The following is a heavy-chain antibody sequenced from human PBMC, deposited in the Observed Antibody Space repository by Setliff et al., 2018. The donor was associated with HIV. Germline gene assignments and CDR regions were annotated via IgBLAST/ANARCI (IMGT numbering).Heavy chain of an antibody. CDR3: ARGYYSWGY. Sequence: PSETLSLTCTVSGGSINNKYWSWIRQPAGKGLEWIGRIYSGGNTNYNPSLKSRVVMSVDTSKNQFSLKLSSVTAADTAVYYCARGYYSWGYWGQGTLVTVSS. V-gene: IGHV4-4*07. J-gene: IGHJ4*02. CDR1: GGSINNKY. D-gene: IGHD3-10*01. CDR2: IYSGGNT.